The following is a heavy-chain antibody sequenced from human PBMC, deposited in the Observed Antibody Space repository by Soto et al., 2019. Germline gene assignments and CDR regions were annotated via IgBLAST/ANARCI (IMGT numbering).Heavy chain of an antibody. CDR1: GDSISTFY. D-gene: IGHD3-22*01. CDR3: ARGRTVRNYADDSSDYFYFFDY. V-gene: IGHV4-59*01. J-gene: IGHJ4*02. Sequence: SETLSLTCTVSGDSISTFYWGWMRQSPGKELEWIGYVYYTGSTNYNPSPKSRVTISVDRSKNQFSLKLASANAADTAVYYCARGRTVRNYADDSSDYFYFFDYWGQGTQVTVSS. CDR2: VYYTGST.